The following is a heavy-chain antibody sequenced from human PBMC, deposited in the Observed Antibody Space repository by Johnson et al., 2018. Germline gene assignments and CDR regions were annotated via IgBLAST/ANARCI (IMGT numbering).Heavy chain of an antibody. Sequence: QVQLQESGAEVKKPGASVKVSCKASGYTFTKYYMHWVRQAPGQGLEWMGIINPSGGSRSNAQKFQGRVTMTRDTSTSTVYMELSSLRSDDPAVYYCARGLVADTGFMTAIPGALDIWGQGTMVTVSS. CDR1: GYTFTKYY. CDR3: ARGLVADTGFMTAIPGALDI. D-gene: IGHD2-21*02. V-gene: IGHV1-46*01. CDR2: INPSGGSR. J-gene: IGHJ3*02.